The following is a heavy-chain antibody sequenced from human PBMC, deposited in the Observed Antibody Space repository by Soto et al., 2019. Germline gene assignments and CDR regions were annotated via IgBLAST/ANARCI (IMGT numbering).Heavy chain of an antibody. CDR3: ARRSATFSDRPFDY. V-gene: IGHV4-39*01. CDR1: GGSISSSSYY. J-gene: IGHJ4*02. D-gene: IGHD6-25*01. Sequence: SETLSLTCTVSGGSISSSSYYWGWIRQPPGKGLEWIGSIYYSGSTYYNPSLKSRVTISVDTSKNQFSLKLSSMTAADTAVYYCARRSATFSDRPFDYWGQGTLVTVSS. CDR2: IYYSGST.